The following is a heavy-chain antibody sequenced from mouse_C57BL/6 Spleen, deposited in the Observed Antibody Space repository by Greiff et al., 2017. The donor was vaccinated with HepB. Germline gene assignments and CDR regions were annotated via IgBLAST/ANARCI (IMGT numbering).Heavy chain of an antibody. CDR3: ARDRDLLRVNGAMDY. D-gene: IGHD2-1*01. Sequence: EVKLVESGGGLVKPGGSLKLSCAASGFTFSSYAMSWVRQTPEKRLEWVATISDGGSYTYYPDNVKGRFTISRDNAKNNLYLQMSHLKSEDTAMYYCARDRDLLRVNGAMDYWGQGTSVTVSS. CDR1: GFTFSSYA. J-gene: IGHJ4*01. V-gene: IGHV5-4*01. CDR2: ISDGGSYT.